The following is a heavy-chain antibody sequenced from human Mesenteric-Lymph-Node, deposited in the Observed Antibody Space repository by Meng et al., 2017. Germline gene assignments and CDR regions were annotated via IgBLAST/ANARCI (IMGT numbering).Heavy chain of an antibody. V-gene: IGHV7-4-1*02. CDR1: GFTFSDYY. D-gene: IGHD2-2*01. CDR3: TRDGYSDCSRTSCFDY. J-gene: IGHJ4*02. Sequence: QGPVVEAGTEVRKPGASVTVSCKASGFTFSDYYIHWVRQTPGQGLEWLGWINSVTGNPTYAQGFTGRFAFSLDTSVSTAYLQISSLKADDTAVYYCTRDGYSDCSRTSCFDYWGQGTLVTVSS. CDR2: INSVTGNP.